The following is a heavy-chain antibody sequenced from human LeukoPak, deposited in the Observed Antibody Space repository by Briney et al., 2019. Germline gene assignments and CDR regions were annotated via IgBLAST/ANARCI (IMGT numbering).Heavy chain of an antibody. V-gene: IGHV4-59*02. J-gene: IGHJ4*02. CDR2: LSYTGKT. CDR1: GASVSSSH. CDR3: SEGYFEPFDH. Sequence: PSETLSLTCVVSGASVSSSHWNWIRQLPGKRLEWIGCLSYTGKTDYNPSLTSRVTISLDTSKNQVSLELRSVTPADTAVYYCSEGYFEPFDHWGQGTLVTVSS. D-gene: IGHD2/OR15-2a*01.